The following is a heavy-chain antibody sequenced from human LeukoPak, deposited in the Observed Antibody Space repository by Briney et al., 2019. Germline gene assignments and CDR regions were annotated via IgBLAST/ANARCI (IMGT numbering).Heavy chain of an antibody. CDR3: ASMKYSSSWFWFDY. V-gene: IGHV4-4*07. Sequence: SETLSLTCTVSGGSISSYYWRWIRQSAGKGLEWIGRIYTSGSTNYNPSLKSRVTMSVDTSKNQFSLKLSSVTAADTAVYYCASMKYSSSWFWFDYWGQGTLVTVSS. CDR1: GGSISSYY. CDR2: IYTSGST. J-gene: IGHJ4*02. D-gene: IGHD6-13*01.